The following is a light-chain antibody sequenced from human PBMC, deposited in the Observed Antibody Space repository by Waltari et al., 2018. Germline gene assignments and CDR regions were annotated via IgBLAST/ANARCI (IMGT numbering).Light chain of an antibody. Sequence: QSALTQPASVSGSPGQSITISCPGPSSDPGGYNFVSWYQQHPGKAPKVLIYEGTKRPSGISNRFSGSKSGNTASLTISGLQAEDEADYYCCSYAGRITFVVFGGGTKLTVL. J-gene: IGLJ2*01. CDR2: EGT. V-gene: IGLV2-23*01. CDR3: CSYAGRITFVV. CDR1: SSDPGGYNF.